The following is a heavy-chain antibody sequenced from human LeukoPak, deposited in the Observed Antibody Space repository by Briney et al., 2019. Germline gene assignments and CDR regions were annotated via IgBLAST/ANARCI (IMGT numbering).Heavy chain of an antibody. CDR3: AKSRGLTLPMSRYFDY. V-gene: IGHV3-23*01. CDR2: IGDSPNT. CDR1: GFTFSSYA. D-gene: IGHD3-9*01. J-gene: IGHJ4*02. Sequence: GGSLRLSCAASGFTFSSYAMTWVRQAPGKGLEWDALIGDSPNTYYADSVKGRFTISRDNSRNTLYLQMNSLRADDTAVYYCAKSRGLTLPMSRYFDYWGQGTLVTVSS.